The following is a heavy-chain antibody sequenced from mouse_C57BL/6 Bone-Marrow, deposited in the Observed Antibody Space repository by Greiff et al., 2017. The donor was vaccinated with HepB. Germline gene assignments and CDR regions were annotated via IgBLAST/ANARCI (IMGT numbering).Heavy chain of an antibody. Sequence: QVQLQQPGAELVKPGASVKLSCKASGYTFTSYWMHWVKQRPGRGLEWIGRIDPNSGGTKYNEKFKSKATLTVDKPSSTAYMQLSSLTSEDSAVYYRARSDLALYYGPYWYFDVWGTGTTLTVSS. CDR1: GYTFTSYW. D-gene: IGHD1-2*01. CDR3: ARSDLALYYGPYWYFDV. V-gene: IGHV1-72*01. J-gene: IGHJ1*03. CDR2: IDPNSGGT.